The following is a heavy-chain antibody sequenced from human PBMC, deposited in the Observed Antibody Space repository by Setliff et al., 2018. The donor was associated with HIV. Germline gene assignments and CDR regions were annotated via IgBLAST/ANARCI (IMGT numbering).Heavy chain of an antibody. CDR1: GGSFSDYY. J-gene: IGHJ6*03. V-gene: IGHV4-34*01. D-gene: IGHD1-7*01. CDR2: INHSGST. Sequence: SETLSLTCAVYGGSFSDYYWSWIRQPPGKGLEWIGEINHSGSTNYNPSLKSRVTISVDTSKNQFSLRLSSVTAADTAVYYCARHRGMTGTTWYNHYMDVWGKGATVTVSS. CDR3: ARHRGMTGTTWYNHYMDV.